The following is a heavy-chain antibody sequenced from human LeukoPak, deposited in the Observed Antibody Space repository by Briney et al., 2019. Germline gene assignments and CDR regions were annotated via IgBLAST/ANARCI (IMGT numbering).Heavy chain of an antibody. V-gene: IGHV4-59*08. D-gene: IGHD3-10*01. CDR2: IYYSGST. CDR1: GGSISSYY. CDR3: ARGPPNYYGSGSYPDFFDY. Sequence: SETLSLTCTVSGGSISSYYWSWIRQPPGKGLEWIGYIYYSGSTNYNPSLKSRVTISVDTSKNQFSLKLSSVTAADTAVYYCARGPPNYYGSGSYPDFFDYWGQGTLVTVSS. J-gene: IGHJ4*02.